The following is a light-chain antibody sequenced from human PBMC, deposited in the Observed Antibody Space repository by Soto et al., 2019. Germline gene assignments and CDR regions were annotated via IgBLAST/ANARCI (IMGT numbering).Light chain of an antibody. Sequence: QAVLTQPPSVSGAPGQRVTISCTGSSSNIGAGYDVHWYQQLPGTAPKLLIYGNSNRPSGVPDRFSGSKSGTSASLAITGLQAEDEAHYCCQSYDRTLSGYVFGTGT. J-gene: IGLJ1*01. CDR1: SSNIGAGYD. V-gene: IGLV1-40*01. CDR2: GNS. CDR3: QSYDRTLSGYV.